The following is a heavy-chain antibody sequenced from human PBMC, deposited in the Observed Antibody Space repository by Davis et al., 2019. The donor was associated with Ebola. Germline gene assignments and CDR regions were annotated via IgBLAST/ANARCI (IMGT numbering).Heavy chain of an antibody. V-gene: IGHV1-18*01. CDR1: GYTFTSYG. D-gene: IGHD3-9*01. Sequence: ASVKVSCKASGYTFTSYGISWVRQAPGQGLEWMGWISAYNGNTNYAQKFQGRVTMTRDTSISTAYMELSRLRSDDTAVYYCARGPGRDFDWLLSLDYWGQGTLVTVSS. J-gene: IGHJ4*02. CDR3: ARGPGRDFDWLLSLDY. CDR2: ISAYNGNT.